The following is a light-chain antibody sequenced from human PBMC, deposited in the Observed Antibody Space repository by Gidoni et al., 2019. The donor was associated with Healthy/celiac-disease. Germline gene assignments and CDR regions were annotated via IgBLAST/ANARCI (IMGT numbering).Light chain of an antibody. J-gene: IGKJ4*01. CDR1: QSVLYSSNNKNY. CDR3: QQYYSTPLT. Sequence: DIVMTQSPDYLAVSLGESATINCKSSQSVLYSSNNKNYLAWYQQKPGQPPKLLMYWASTRESGVPDRFSGSGSGTDFTLTISSLQAEDVAVYYCQQYYSTPLTFGGGTKVEIK. CDR2: WAS. V-gene: IGKV4-1*01.